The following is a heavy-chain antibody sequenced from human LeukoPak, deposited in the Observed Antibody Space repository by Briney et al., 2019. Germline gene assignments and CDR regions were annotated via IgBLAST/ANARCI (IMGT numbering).Heavy chain of an antibody. J-gene: IGHJ4*02. V-gene: IGHV3-23*01. Sequence: GGSLRLSCAASGFTFSSYAMSWVRQAPGKGLEWVSAISGSGGSTHYADSVKGRFTISRDNSKNTLYLQMNSLRAEDTAVYYCARDEGGSYYDDYWGQGTLVTVSS. CDR1: GFTFSSYA. CDR3: ARDEGGSYYDDY. CDR2: ISGSGGST. D-gene: IGHD1-26*01.